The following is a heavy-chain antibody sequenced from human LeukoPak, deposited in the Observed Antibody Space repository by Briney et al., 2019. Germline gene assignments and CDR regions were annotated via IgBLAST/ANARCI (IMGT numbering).Heavy chain of an antibody. J-gene: IGHJ6*02. CDR3: AKMYSSRNHYYYYGMDV. Sequence: SGGSLRLSCAASGFTFSSYAMSWVRQAPGKGLEWVSAISGSGGSTYYADSVKGRFTISRDNSKNTLYLQMNSLRAEDTAVYYCAKMYSSRNHYYYYGMDVWGQGTTGTVSS. V-gene: IGHV3-23*01. D-gene: IGHD6-13*01. CDR1: GFTFSSYA. CDR2: ISGSGGST.